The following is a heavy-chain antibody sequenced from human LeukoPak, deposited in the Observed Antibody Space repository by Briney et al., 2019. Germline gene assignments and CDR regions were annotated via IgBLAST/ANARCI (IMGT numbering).Heavy chain of an antibody. V-gene: IGHV3-48*04. Sequence: PGGSLRLSCAASGFTFSSYSMNWVRQAPGKGLEWVSYISSSSTIYYADSVKGRFTISRDNAKNSLYLQMNSLRAEDTAVYYCAKVYQLPLYYFDYWGQGTLVTVSS. CDR1: GFTFSSYS. D-gene: IGHD2-2*01. CDR3: AKVYQLPLYYFDY. J-gene: IGHJ4*02. CDR2: ISSSSTI.